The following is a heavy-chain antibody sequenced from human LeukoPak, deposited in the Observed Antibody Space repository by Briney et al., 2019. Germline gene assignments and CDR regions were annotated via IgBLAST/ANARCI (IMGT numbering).Heavy chain of an antibody. CDR2: MYYRGST. J-gene: IGHJ6*02. D-gene: IGHD2-2*01. Sequence: PSETLSLTCTVSGASISSGAYYWSWVRQPPGKGLEWIGYMYYRGSTNYNPSLKSRVIISVDASKNQFSLKLSSVTSADTAVYYCARDPGYCSSTSCWDYYYGMDVWGQGTTVTVSS. CDR1: GASISSGAYY. V-gene: IGHV4-61*08. CDR3: ARDPGYCSSTSCWDYYYGMDV.